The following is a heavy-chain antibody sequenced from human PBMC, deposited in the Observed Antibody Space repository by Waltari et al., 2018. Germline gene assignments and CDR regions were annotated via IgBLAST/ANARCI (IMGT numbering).Heavy chain of an antibody. CDR1: GYSFTSYW. Sequence: EVQLVQSGAEVKKPGESLKISCKGSGYSFTSYWIGWVRQMPGKGLEWMGIIYPGDSDTRYSPSFQGKVTISADKSISTAYLQWSSLKASDTAMYYCARRSVAWGGEYYFDYWGQGTLVTVSS. CDR3: ARRSVAWGGEYYFDY. CDR2: IYPGDSDT. J-gene: IGHJ4*02. V-gene: IGHV5-51*01. D-gene: IGHD3-10*01.